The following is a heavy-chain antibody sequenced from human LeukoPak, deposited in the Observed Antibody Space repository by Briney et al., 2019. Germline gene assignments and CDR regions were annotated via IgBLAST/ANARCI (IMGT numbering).Heavy chain of an antibody. Sequence: PGGSLRLSCAASGFTFSSYAMSWVRQAPGKGLDWVSAISGSGGSTYYADSVKGRFTISRDNSKNMLYLQMNSLRAEDTAVYYCAKSRGDHFWSGYSYYFDYWGQGTLFTVSS. CDR3: AKSRGDHFWSGYSYYFDY. CDR2: ISGSGGST. J-gene: IGHJ4*02. CDR1: GFTFSSYA. V-gene: IGHV3-23*01. D-gene: IGHD3-3*02.